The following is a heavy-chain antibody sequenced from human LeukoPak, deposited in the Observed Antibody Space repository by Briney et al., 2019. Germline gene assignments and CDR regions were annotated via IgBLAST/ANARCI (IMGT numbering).Heavy chain of an antibody. CDR3: ARDAEDTAMAQIFDY. CDR1: GFTFSSYA. V-gene: IGHV3-30*04. D-gene: IGHD5-18*01. J-gene: IGHJ4*02. Sequence: GGSLRLSCAASGFTFSSYAMHWVRQAPGKGREGVAVISYDGSNKYYADSVKGRFTISRDNSKNTLYLQMSSLRAEDTAVYYCARDAEDTAMAQIFDYWGQGTLVTVSS. CDR2: ISYDGSNK.